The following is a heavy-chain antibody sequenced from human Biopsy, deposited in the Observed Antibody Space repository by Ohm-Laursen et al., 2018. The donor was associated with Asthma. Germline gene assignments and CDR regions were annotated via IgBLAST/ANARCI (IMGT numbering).Heavy chain of an antibody. Sequence: GSSVKVSCKASGDSFSNYAISWVRQAPGQGLEWMGGLIPVLGTPDYAQMFEGRVTITADESTSTAYMELSSLSSEDTAVYYCARGYSGSDRIVYYYSGLEVWGQETTVTVSS. CDR2: LIPVLGTP. D-gene: IGHD5-12*01. J-gene: IGHJ6*02. CDR1: GDSFSNYA. V-gene: IGHV1-69*01. CDR3: ARGYSGSDRIVYYYSGLEV.